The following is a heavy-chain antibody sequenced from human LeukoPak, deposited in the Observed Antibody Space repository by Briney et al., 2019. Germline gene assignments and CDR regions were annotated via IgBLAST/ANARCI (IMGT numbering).Heavy chain of an antibody. J-gene: IGHJ4*02. CDR2: ISSSSSYI. CDR1: GFTFSSYS. V-gene: IGHV3-21*01. Sequence: GGSLRLSCAASGFTFSSYSMNWVRQAPGKGLEWVSSISSSSSYIYYADSVKGRFTISRDDAKSSLYLQMNSLRAEDTAVYYCARGGGYDGNDYWGQGTLVTVSS. D-gene: IGHD5-12*01. CDR3: ARGGGYDGNDY.